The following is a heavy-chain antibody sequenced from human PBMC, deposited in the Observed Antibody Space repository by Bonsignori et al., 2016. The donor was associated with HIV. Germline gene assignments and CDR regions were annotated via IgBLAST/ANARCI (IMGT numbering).Heavy chain of an antibody. J-gene: IGHJ5*02. V-gene: IGHV4-34*02. CDR3: ARRLPFSFVVVPDAINYWFDP. CDR2: SITVETP. CDR1: GGSFSGYY. Sequence: QVRLQQWGAGLLNSSETLSLTCGIYGGSFSGYYWSWFRQPLREGAWSGLVKSITVETPTTTRPSESRASISVDTSSIQFSLTLTSVTAADTAVYYCARRLPFSFVVVPDAINYWFDPLGPGNPGHRLL. D-gene: IGHD2-2*01.